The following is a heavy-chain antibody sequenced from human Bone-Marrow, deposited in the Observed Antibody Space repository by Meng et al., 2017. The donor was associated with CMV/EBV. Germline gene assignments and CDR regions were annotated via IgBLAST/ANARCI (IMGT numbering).Heavy chain of an antibody. V-gene: IGHV6-1*01. D-gene: IGHD1-26*01. J-gene: IGHJ4*02. CDR3: ARGSGSYYDMHSFDY. CDR1: SVSSNSTA. CDR2: TYYESKWYN. Sequence: SVSSNSTAWNWIRQSPSRGLEWLGRTYYESKWYNDYAVSVKSRITINPDTSKNQFSLQLNSVTPEDTALYYCARGSGSYYDMHSFDYWGQGTLVTVSS.